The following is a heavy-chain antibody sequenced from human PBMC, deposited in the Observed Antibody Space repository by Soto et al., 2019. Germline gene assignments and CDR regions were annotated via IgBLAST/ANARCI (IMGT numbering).Heavy chain of an antibody. D-gene: IGHD2-2*01. V-gene: IGHV1-69*01. CDR2: IVPMNGSP. CDR3: TFAPNWTYQLTRY. CDR1: GGMFYSSA. J-gene: IGHJ4*02. Sequence: QVQLVQSGAEVKTPGSSVKVSCKASGGMFYSSAINWVRQAPGQGLEWMGGIVPMNGSPKYAQGFQGRVTITADGSETTVYMDLSGLKSEDTAVYYCTFAPNWTYQLTRYGGRGTLVTVSS.